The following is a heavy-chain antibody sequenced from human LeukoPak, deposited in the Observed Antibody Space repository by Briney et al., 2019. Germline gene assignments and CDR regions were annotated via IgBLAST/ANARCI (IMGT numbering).Heavy chain of an antibody. Sequence: GGSLRLSCAASGFTFSSYGMHWVRQAPGKGLEWVAVIWYDGSNKYYADSVKGRFTISRDNSKNTLYLQMNSLRAEDTAVYYCAKGFPYCTNGVCPYYFGYWGQGTLVTVSS. CDR1: GFTFSSYG. D-gene: IGHD2-8*01. CDR3: AKGFPYCTNGVCPYYFGY. V-gene: IGHV3-33*06. CDR2: IWYDGSNK. J-gene: IGHJ4*02.